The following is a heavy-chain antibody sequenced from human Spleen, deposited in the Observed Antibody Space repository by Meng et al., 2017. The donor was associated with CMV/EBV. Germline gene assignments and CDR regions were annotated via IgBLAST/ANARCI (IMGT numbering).Heavy chain of an antibody. J-gene: IGHJ4*02. CDR1: GGSISSSSYY. CDR2: IFYSGST. D-gene: IGHD3-3*01. V-gene: IGHV4-39*01. CDR3: ATSSGVITIFGVVTN. Sequence: SETLSLTCIVSGGSISSSSYYWGWIRQPPGKGMEWIGSIFYSGSTYYNPSLKSRVTISVDTSKNQFSLKLSSVTAADTAVYYCATSSGVITIFGVVTNWGQGILATVSS.